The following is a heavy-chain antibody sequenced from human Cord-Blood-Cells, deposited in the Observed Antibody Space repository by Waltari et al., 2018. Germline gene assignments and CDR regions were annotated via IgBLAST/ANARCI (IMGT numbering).Heavy chain of an antibody. J-gene: IGHJ4*02. CDR2: IYHSGST. D-gene: IGHD1-26*01. CDR3: ARVSGKEHEWELFR. Sequence: QVQLQESGPGLVKPSGPLSLTSAVSGGSISSSNWGSWVRQPPGKGLEWIGEIYHSGSTNYNPSLKSRVTISVDKSKNQFSLKLSSVTAADTAVYYCARVSGKEHEWELFRWGQGTLVTVSS. V-gene: IGHV4-4*02. CDR1: GGSISSSNW.